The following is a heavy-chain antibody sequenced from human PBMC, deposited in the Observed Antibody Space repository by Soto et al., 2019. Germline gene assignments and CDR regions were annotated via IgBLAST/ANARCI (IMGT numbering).Heavy chain of an antibody. CDR1: GFTFTSYW. CDR2: IYPGDSDS. CDR3: AKHEGYCSTTTCSNFDY. V-gene: IGHV5-51*01. J-gene: IGHJ4*02. D-gene: IGHD2-2*01. Sequence: GESLKISCKGSGFTFTSYWIAWVRKMPGKGLEWMAIIYPGDSDSSYSPSFQGQVTISADKSINTAYLHWSSLKASDTAIYYCAKHEGYCSTTTCSNFDYWGQGTLVTVSS.